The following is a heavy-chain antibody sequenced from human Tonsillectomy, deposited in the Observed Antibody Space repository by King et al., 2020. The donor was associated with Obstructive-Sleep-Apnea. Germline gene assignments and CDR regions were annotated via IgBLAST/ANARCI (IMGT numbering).Heavy chain of an antibody. CDR1: GFTFDKYA. Sequence: VQLVESGGGLVQPGRSLRLSCAASGFTFDKYAMHWVRQAPGKGLEWVSGISWNGGSIDYVGSVKGRFTISRDNAKNSLYLQMNSLRTADTALYYCVQAGPMLRGVIGNWFDPWGQGTLVTVSS. CDR2: ISWNGGSI. V-gene: IGHV3-9*01. J-gene: IGHJ5*02. CDR3: VQAGPMLRGVIGNWFDP. D-gene: IGHD3-10*01.